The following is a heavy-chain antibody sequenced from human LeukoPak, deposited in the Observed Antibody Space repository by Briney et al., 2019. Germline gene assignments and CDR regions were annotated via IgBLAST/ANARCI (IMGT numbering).Heavy chain of an antibody. V-gene: IGHV1-46*01. J-gene: IGHJ4*02. CDR3: ARLAKSSSWYGPYYFDY. Sequence: ASVKVSCKASGYTFTSYFLHWVRQAPGQGLEWMGVITPSGGTTNYAQKFQGRLATTRDMSTSTVYMELSSLRSEDTAVYYCARLAKSSSWYGPYYFDYWGQGTLVTVSS. CDR1: GYTFTSYF. D-gene: IGHD6-13*01. CDR2: ITPSGGTT.